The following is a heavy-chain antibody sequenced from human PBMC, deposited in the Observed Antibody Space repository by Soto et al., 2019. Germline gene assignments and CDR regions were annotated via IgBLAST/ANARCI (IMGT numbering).Heavy chain of an antibody. J-gene: IGHJ5*02. CDR2: TRNKVNSYTT. CDR3: AYVGAGTIMPFDT. D-gene: IGHD3-16*01. Sequence: EVQLVESGGGLVQPGGSLRLSCAASGFAFSDYYMDWVRQAPGKGLEWVGRTRNKVNSYTTEYAASVKGRFSISRDDSKNAVYVQISSLKTGDTTVYYCAYVGAGTIMPFDTWGQGTLVTVSS. V-gene: IGHV3-72*01. CDR1: GFAFSDYY.